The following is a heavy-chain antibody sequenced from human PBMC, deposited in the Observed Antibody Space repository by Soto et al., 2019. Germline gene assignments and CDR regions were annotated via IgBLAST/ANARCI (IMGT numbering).Heavy chain of an antibody. V-gene: IGHV4-30-4*01. J-gene: IGHJ4*02. CDR1: GGSISSGDYY. CDR3: ARGNYYYDSSGYHLLFDY. Sequence: SETLSLTCTVSGGSISSGDYYWSWIRQPPGKGLEWIGYIYYSGSTYYNPSLKSRVTISVDTSKNQFSLKLSSVTAADTAVYYCARGNYYYDSSGYHLLFDYWGQGTLVTVSS. D-gene: IGHD3-22*01. CDR2: IYYSGST.